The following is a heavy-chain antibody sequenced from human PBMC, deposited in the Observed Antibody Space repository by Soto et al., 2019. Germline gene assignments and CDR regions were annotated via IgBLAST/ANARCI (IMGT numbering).Heavy chain of an antibody. J-gene: IGHJ4*02. CDR2: INSDSSSI. Sequence: GGPLRLSCAASGFMFSVYTMNWVRQAPGKGLEWISSINSDSSSIYHADSVKGRFTISRDNAKNSVDLQMNSLRDEDTAVYYCARSYYHDSSAYYYDYWGQGALVTSPQ. V-gene: IGHV3-48*02. CDR3: ARSYYHDSSAYYYDY. D-gene: IGHD3-22*01. CDR1: GFMFSVYT.